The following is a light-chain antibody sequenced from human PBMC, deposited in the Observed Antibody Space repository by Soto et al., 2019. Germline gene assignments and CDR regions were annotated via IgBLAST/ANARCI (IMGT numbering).Light chain of an antibody. CDR1: SSNIGSNT. Sequence: QSVLTQPPSASGAPGQRVTISCSGGSSNIGSNTLSWYQQLPGTAPKLLIYDNNQRPSGVPARFSGSKSGTSASLAISGLQSEDEADYYCAAWDYSLNGHVVFGGGTKLTVL. CDR2: DNN. CDR3: AAWDYSLNGHVV. J-gene: IGLJ2*01. V-gene: IGLV1-44*01.